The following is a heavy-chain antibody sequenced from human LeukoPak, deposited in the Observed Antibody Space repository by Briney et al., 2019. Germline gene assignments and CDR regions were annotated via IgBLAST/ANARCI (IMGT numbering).Heavy chain of an antibody. CDR1: GFTFSSYA. V-gene: IGHV3-23*01. CDR2: ISGSGGST. J-gene: IGHJ4*02. CDR3: AKDSSSWYGYYFDY. Sequence: GGSLRLSCAASGFTFSSYAMSWVHQAPGKGLEWVSAISGSGGSTYYADSVKGRFTISRDNSKNTLYLQMNSLRAEDTAVYYCAKDSSSWYGYYFDYWGQGTLVTVSS. D-gene: IGHD6-13*01.